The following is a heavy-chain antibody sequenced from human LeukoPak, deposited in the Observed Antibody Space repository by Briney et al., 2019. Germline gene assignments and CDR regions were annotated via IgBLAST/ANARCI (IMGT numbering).Heavy chain of an antibody. J-gene: IGHJ4*02. Sequence: GGSLRLSCAASGFTFSSYTMNWVRQAPGKGLEWVSSISGTSTYIYNADSVKGRFTISRDNAKNSLYLQMNSLRAEDTAVYYCARDYCSSTSCFLSGTNYFDSWGQGTPVTVSS. V-gene: IGHV3-21*01. CDR1: GFTFSSYT. CDR2: ISGTSTYI. D-gene: IGHD2-2*01. CDR3: ARDYCSSTSCFLSGTNYFDS.